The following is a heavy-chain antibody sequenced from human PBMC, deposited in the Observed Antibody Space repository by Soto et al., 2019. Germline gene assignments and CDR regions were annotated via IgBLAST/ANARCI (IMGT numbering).Heavy chain of an antibody. V-gene: IGHV5-51*01. CDR1: GYSFTSYW. Sequence: LGESLKISCKGSGYSFTSYWIGWVRQMTGKGLEWMGIIYPGDSDTRYSPSFQGQVTISADKSISTAYLQWSSLKASDTAMYYCASLGYCSSTSCSAGYWGQGTLVTVSS. CDR2: IYPGDSDT. J-gene: IGHJ4*02. CDR3: ASLGYCSSTSCSAGY. D-gene: IGHD2-2*01.